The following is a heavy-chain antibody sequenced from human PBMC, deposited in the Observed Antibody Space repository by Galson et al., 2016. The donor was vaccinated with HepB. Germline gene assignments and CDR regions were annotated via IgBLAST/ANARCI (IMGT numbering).Heavy chain of an antibody. D-gene: IGHD2-15*01. CDR1: GLTFGRYW. CDR3: AREGGCSGGRCHNAAFDI. J-gene: IGHJ3*02. Sequence: SLRLSCAASGLTFGRYWMSWVRQAPGKGLEWVSAIGAAGDTYYPGSVKGRFTISRENANNSLYLHMNSLRAGDTAVYYCAREGGCSGGRCHNAAFDIWGQGTMVTVSS. V-gene: IGHV3-13*01. CDR2: IGAAGDT.